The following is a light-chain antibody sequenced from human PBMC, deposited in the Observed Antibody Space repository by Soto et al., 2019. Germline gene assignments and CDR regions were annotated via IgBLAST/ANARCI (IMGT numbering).Light chain of an antibody. CDR2: DVS. J-gene: IGLJ1*01. V-gene: IGLV2-11*01. CDR1: SSDVGGYNY. CDR3: CSYAGSYTLYV. Sequence: QSVLTQPRSVSGSPGQSVTISCTGTSSDVGGYNYVSWYQQHPGTAPKLTIYDVSMRPSGVPDRFSGSKSGNTASLTISGLQAEDEADYYCCSYAGSYTLYVFGTGTKLTVL.